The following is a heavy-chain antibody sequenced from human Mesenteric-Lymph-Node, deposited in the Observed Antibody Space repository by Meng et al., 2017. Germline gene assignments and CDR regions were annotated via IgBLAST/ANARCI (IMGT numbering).Heavy chain of an antibody. J-gene: IGHJ4*02. CDR1: GGFIQSTNV. Sequence: QVQPPESGQGLVEPSGTLSLTCAVVGGFIQSTNVWCWVRQPPWKGLEWIREIYHSGSPNYTPSLQSRVTISVDKSKNQFSLKLSSVTAADTAVYYCATHNDDYSLAYWGQGTLVTVSS. CDR2: IYHSGSP. V-gene: IGHV4-4*02. D-gene: IGHD4-11*01. CDR3: ATHNDDYSLAY.